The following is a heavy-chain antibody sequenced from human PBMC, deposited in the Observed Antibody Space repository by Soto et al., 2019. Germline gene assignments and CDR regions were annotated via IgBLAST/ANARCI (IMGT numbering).Heavy chain of an antibody. J-gene: IGHJ4*02. CDR2: IYYSGST. Sequence: SETLSLTCTVSGCSISSYYWSWIRQPPGKGLEWIGYIYYSGSTNYNPSLKSRVTISVDTSKNQFSLKLSSVTAADTAVYYCARGGAYYDILTGYYPPDYWGQGTLVTVSS. V-gene: IGHV4-59*01. CDR3: ARGGAYYDILTGYYPPDY. D-gene: IGHD3-9*01. CDR1: GCSISSYY.